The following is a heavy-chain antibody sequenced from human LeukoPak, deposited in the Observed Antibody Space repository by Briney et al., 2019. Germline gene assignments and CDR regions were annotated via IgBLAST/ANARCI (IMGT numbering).Heavy chain of an antibody. Sequence: SETLSLTCTVSGGSISNTIYCWGWIRQPPGKGLEWIGTIYYTGSTYYNPSLKSRVTISVDTSKNQFSLKLNSVTAADTAVYYCARHGYGDYVVAFDIWGQGTMVTVSS. V-gene: IGHV4-39*01. CDR3: ARHGYGDYVVAFDI. J-gene: IGHJ3*02. D-gene: IGHD4-17*01. CDR2: IYYTGST. CDR1: GGSISNTIYC.